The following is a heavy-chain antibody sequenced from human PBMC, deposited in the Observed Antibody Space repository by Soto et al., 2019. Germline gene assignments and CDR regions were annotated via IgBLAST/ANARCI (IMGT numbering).Heavy chain of an antibody. CDR2: INPNSGGT. Sequence: ASVKVSCKASGYTFTGYYMHWVRQAPGQGLEWMGWINPNSGGTNYAQKFQGWVTMTRDTSISTAYMELSRLRSDDTAVYYCARGGAGAGTIAYFDYWGQGTLVTVSS. CDR3: ARGGAGAGTIAYFDY. J-gene: IGHJ4*02. CDR1: GYTFTGYY. D-gene: IGHD1-1*01. V-gene: IGHV1-2*04.